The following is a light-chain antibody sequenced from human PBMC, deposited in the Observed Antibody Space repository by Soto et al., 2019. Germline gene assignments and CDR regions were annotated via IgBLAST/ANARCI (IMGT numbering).Light chain of an antibody. CDR1: QGISNY. Sequence: DLQMTQSPSSLSASVGDRVTITCRASQGISNYLACYQQKPGKVPKLLIYAASTLQSGVPSRLSGSGSGTDFTLTISSLQPEDVATYYCQKYNSVPWTFGQGTKVEIK. CDR3: QKYNSVPWT. V-gene: IGKV1-27*01. CDR2: AAS. J-gene: IGKJ1*01.